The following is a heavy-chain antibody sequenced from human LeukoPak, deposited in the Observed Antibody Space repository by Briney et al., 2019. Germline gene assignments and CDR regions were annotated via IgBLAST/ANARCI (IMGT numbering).Heavy chain of an antibody. Sequence: SETLSLTCGVYGGSFSGYYWSWIRQTPGKRLEWIGEINPRGSTNYNPSLKSRVTLSADTSKNQFSLTLNSVTAADTAVYYCARSRLGYYFDYWGQGTLVTVSS. CDR1: GGSFSGYY. J-gene: IGHJ4*02. V-gene: IGHV4-34*01. D-gene: IGHD6-13*01. CDR2: INPRGST. CDR3: ARSRLGYYFDY.